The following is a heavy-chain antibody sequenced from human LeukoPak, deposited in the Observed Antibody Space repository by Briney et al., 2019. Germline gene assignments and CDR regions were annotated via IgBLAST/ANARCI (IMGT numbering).Heavy chain of an antibody. CDR1: GFTVSSNY. D-gene: IGHD6-19*01. Sequence: PGGSLRLSCAASGFTVSSNYMSWVRRAPGKGLEWVSVIYSGGSTYYADSVKGRFTISRDNSKNTLYLQMNSLRAEDTAVYYCASRYSSGWYGPFDYWGQGTLVTVSS. CDR2: IYSGGST. J-gene: IGHJ4*02. V-gene: IGHV3-53*01. CDR3: ASRYSSGWYGPFDY.